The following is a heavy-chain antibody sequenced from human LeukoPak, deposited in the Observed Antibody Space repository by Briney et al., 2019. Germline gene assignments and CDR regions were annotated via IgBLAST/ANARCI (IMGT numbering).Heavy chain of an antibody. D-gene: IGHD6-13*01. CDR2: INHSGST. Sequence: SETLPLTCAVYGGSFSGYYWSWIRQPPGKGLEWIGEINHSGSTNYNPSLKSRVTISVDTSLNQFSLKLSSVTAADTALYYCARARSSSWIDPWGQGTLVTVSS. J-gene: IGHJ5*02. CDR3: ARARSSSWIDP. CDR1: GGSFSGYY. V-gene: IGHV4-34*01.